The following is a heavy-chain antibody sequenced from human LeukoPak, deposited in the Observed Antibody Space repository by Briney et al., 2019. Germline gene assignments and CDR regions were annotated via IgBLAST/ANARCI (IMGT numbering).Heavy chain of an antibody. J-gene: IGHJ4*02. CDR3: ARNPNTADDY. V-gene: IGHV3-48*01. CDR1: GFTFSDSR. CDR2: ISSSSTTI. D-gene: IGHD5-18*01. Sequence: GGSLRLSCTASGFTFSDSRMNWVRQAPGKGLEWLSYISSSSTTIYYADSVKGRFTISRDDAKNSLYLQMNSLRAEDTAVYYCARNPNTADDYWGQGILVTVSS.